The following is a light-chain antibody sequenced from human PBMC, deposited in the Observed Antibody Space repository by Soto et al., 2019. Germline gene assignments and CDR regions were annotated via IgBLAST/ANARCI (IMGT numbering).Light chain of an antibody. J-gene: IGLJ2*01. CDR3: CSFAGVSTSVV. CDR2: EGS. CDR1: SSDVGTYNL. V-gene: IGLV2-23*01. Sequence: QSALTQPTSVSGSPGQSITISCTGSSSDVGTYNLVSWYQHHPGKAPKLMIYEGSKRPSGISSRFSGSKSGNTASLTISGLQAEDEADYYCCSFAGVSTSVVFGGGTQLTVL.